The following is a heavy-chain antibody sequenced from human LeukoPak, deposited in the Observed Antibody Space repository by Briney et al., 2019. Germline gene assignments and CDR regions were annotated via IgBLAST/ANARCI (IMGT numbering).Heavy chain of an antibody. Sequence: SETLSLTCTVSGGSISSSSYYWGWIRQPPGKGLEWIGSIYYSGSTYYNPSLKSRVTISVDTSKNQFSLKLSSVTAADTAVYYCAKDSRSLVVTVDPYYFDYWGQGTLVTVSS. V-gene: IGHV4-39*02. D-gene: IGHD2-21*02. CDR1: GGSISSSSYY. CDR3: AKDSRSLVVTVDPYYFDY. J-gene: IGHJ4*02. CDR2: IYYSGST.